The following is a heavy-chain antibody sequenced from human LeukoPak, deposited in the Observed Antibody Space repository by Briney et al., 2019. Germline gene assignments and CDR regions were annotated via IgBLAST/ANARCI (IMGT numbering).Heavy chain of an antibody. V-gene: IGHV4-34*01. CDR2: INHSGST. CDR3: ARGNYGGNSGDAFDI. CDR1: GGSSCGYY. Sequence: SETLSLTCAVYGGSSCGYYWSWIRQPPGKGLEWIGEINHSGSTNYNPSLKSRVTISVDTPKNQFSLKLSSVTAADTAVYYCARGNYGGNSGDAFDIWGQGTMVTVSS. D-gene: IGHD4-23*01. J-gene: IGHJ3*02.